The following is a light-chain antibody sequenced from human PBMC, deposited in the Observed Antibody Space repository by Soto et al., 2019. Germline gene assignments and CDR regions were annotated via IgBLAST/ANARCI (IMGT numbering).Light chain of an antibody. V-gene: IGKV1-39*01. J-gene: IGKJ3*01. Sequence: DIQMTQSPSSLSASVGGRVTITCRASQSISSYLNWYQQKPGKAPKLPIYAASSLQSGVPSRFSGSGSGTDFTLTISSLQPEDFATYYCQQSYSTPSFGPGTKVDIK. CDR1: QSISSY. CDR2: AAS. CDR3: QQSYSTPS.